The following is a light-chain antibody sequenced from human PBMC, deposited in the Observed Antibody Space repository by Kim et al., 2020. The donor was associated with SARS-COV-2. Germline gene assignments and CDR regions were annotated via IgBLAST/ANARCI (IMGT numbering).Light chain of an antibody. V-gene: IGLV2-23*02. J-gene: IGLJ2*01. CDR3: CSYAGSSTLV. CDR1: RSDVGGYNV. CDR2: DVS. Sequence: QWVTIACTGTRSDVGGYNVVSWYQQLPGKAPKLMIYDVSKRPSGVSNRFSGSKSGNTASLTISGLQADDEADYYCCSYAGSSTLVFGGGTQLTVL.